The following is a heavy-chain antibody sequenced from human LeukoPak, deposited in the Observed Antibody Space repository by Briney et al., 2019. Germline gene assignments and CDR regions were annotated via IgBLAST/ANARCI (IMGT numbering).Heavy chain of an antibody. J-gene: IGHJ4*02. Sequence: VASVKVSCKASGYTFTSCDINWVRQAPGQRLEWMGWMNPNSGNTGYGQSFQGRITMTRDISIGTAYMELSNLTSEDTAIYYCTRGSSGRRDNWGQGTLVTVSA. V-gene: IGHV1-8*01. CDR2: MNPNSGNT. CDR3: TRGSSGRRDN. D-gene: IGHD6-19*01. CDR1: GYTFTSCD.